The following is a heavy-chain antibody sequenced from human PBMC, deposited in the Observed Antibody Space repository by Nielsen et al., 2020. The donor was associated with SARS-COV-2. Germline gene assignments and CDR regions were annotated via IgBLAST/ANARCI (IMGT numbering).Heavy chain of an antibody. CDR1: GFTFGSFA. CDR2: ISGIGGRT. CDR3: AKTTIAAEQGDPYYYDF. J-gene: IGHJ4*02. V-gene: IGHV3-23*01. D-gene: IGHD3-16*01. Sequence: GESLKISCVVSGFTFGSFAMSWVRQAPGKGLEWVSTISGIGGRTYYADSVRGRLTISRDNSRNTLYLQMNSLRAEDTALYYCAKTTIAAEQGDPYYYDFWGQGVLVSVSS.